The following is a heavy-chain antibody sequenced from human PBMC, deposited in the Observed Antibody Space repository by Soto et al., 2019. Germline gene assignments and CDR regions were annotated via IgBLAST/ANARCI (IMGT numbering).Heavy chain of an antibody. D-gene: IGHD3-9*01. CDR1: GYTFATYA. CDR2: INTGNGYT. CDR3: TRVNTTFLNPDYYSYDMDV. Sequence: QVQLVQSGAEVKKPGASVKVSCKASGYTFATYAIHWVRQAPGQRLEWMGWINTGNGYTEYSQNFRGRVTITRDTSASTAYMELSSLRSEDTAMYYCTRVNTTFLNPDYYSYDMDVWGQGTTVTVAS. J-gene: IGHJ6*02. V-gene: IGHV1-3*04.